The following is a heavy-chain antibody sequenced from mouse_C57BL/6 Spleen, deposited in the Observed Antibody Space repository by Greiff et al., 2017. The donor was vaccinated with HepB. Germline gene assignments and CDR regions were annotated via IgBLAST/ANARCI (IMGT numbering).Heavy chain of an antibody. Sequence: VQLQQSGPGLVKPSQSLSLTCSVTGYSITSGYYWNWIRQFPGNKLEWMGYISYDGSNNYNPSLKNRISITRDTSKNQFFLKLNSVTTEDTATYYCARGRIVPFAYWGQGTLVTVSA. V-gene: IGHV3-6*01. CDR1: GYSITSGYY. CDR3: ARGRIVPFAY. CDR2: ISYDGSN. D-gene: IGHD2-12*01. J-gene: IGHJ3*01.